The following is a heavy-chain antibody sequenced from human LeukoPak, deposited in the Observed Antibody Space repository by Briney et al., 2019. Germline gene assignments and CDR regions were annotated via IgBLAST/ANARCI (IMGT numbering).Heavy chain of an antibody. Sequence: SEALPLTCAVYGGSFSGYYWSWIRQPPGKGLEWIGEINHSGSTNYNPSLKSRVTISVDTSKNQFSLKLSSVTAADTAVYYCARPFRAWYYFDYWGQGTLDTVSS. CDR3: ARPFRAWYYFDY. D-gene: IGHD6-19*01. CDR2: INHSGST. V-gene: IGHV4-34*01. CDR1: GGSFSGYY. J-gene: IGHJ4*02.